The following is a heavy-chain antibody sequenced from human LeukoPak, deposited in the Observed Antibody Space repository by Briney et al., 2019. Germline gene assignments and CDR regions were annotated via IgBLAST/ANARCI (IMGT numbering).Heavy chain of an antibody. CDR2: INGGNGNT. D-gene: IGHD6-25*01. CDR1: GYTFTSYA. V-gene: IGHV1-3*01. J-gene: IGHJ5*02. Sequence: ASVKVSCKASGYTFTSYAMHWVRQAPGQRLEWMGWINGGNGNTKYSQKLQGRVTITRDTPASTAYMELRSLRSEDTAVFYCARGPPRLNWFDPWGQGTLVTVSS. CDR3: ARGPPRLNWFDP.